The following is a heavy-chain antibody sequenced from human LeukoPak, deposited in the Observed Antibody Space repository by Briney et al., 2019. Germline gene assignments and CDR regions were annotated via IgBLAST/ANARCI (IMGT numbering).Heavy chain of an antibody. V-gene: IGHV4-38-2*01. Sequence: SETLSLTCAVSGHSISSGYYWGWIRQPPGKGLEWIGNIYHGGSTYYNPSLKSRVTISVDTSKNQFSLKLSSVTAADTAVYYCARLPHLSSGWFDPWGQGTLVTVSS. CDR2: IYHGGST. J-gene: IGHJ5*02. CDR1: GHSISSGYY. D-gene: IGHD6-19*01. CDR3: ARLPHLSSGWFDP.